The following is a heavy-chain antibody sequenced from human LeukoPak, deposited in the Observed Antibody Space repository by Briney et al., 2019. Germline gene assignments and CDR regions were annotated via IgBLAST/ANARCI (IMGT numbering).Heavy chain of an antibody. J-gene: IGHJ5*02. CDR3: ARDDYRGVTNFDP. V-gene: IGHV4-59*13. CDR1: VGSFSPYF. D-gene: IGHD3-10*01. Sequence: SETLPLTCPVPVGSFSPYFGSWFRHPPGRGLDWIGYISYTGSTNYNPSLKSRVTISVDTSKNQFSLQLTSVTAADTAVYYCARDDYRGVTNFDPWGQGTLVTVSS. CDR2: ISYTGST.